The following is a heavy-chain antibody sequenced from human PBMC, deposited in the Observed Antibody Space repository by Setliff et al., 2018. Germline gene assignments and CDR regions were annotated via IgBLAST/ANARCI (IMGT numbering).Heavy chain of an antibody. J-gene: IGHJ4*01. CDR3: ARVSAMLGGNFDT. Sequence: SETLSLTCSVSGDSVTNVHHYWSWIRQSPGKGLEWLGNIFNRVTTFYNPSFESRLVISADPSRNQFSLQLASATAADTAVYFCARVSAMLGGNFDTWGPGSLVTVSS. CDR2: IFNRVTT. D-gene: IGHD3-16*01. V-gene: IGHV4-30-4*08. CDR1: GDSVTNVHHY.